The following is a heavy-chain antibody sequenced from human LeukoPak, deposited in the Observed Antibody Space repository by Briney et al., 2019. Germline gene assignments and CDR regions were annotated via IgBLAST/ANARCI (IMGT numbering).Heavy chain of an antibody. CDR2: ISSSGSTI. J-gene: IGHJ3*02. Sequence: GGSLRLSCAASGFTFSSYAMTWVRQAPGKGLEWVSYISSSGSTIYYADSVKGRFTISRDNAKNSLYLQMNSLRAEDTAVYYCARAMTTDDAFDIRAKGQWSPSLQ. CDR1: GFTFSSYA. D-gene: IGHD4-11*01. V-gene: IGHV3-48*04. CDR3: ARAMTTDDAFDI.